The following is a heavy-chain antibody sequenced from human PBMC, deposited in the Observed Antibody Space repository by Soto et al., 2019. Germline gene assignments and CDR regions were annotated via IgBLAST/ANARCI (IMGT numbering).Heavy chain of an antibody. V-gene: IGHV1-69*12. D-gene: IGHD3-3*01. CDR1: GGTFSNSA. CDR3: ARDGDLRSDFWSGPLGGGWFDP. J-gene: IGHJ5*02. CDR2: IIPIFGST. Sequence: QLELVQSGAEVRKTGSSVKVSCKASGGTFSNSAITWVRQAPGQGLEWVGGIIPIFGSTNYAQKFQGRVTITADESSSTAYMELSSLTSEDTAVYYCARDGDLRSDFWSGPLGGGWFDPWGQGTLVTVSS.